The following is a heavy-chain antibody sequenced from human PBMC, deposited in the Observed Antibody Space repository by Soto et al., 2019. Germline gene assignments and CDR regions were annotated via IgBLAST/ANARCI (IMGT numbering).Heavy chain of an antibody. J-gene: IGHJ2*01. D-gene: IGHD3-10*01. V-gene: IGHV4-30-4*01. CDR2: IYYSGST. CDR3: ARNYGSGDWYFDL. Sequence: QVQLQESGPGLVKPSQTLSLTCTVSGGSISSGDYYWSWIRQPPGKGLEWIGYIYYSGSTYYNPSLKSRVTISVDTSKDQFSLKLNSVTAADTAVYYCARNYGSGDWYFDLWGRGTLVTVSS. CDR1: GGSISSGDYY.